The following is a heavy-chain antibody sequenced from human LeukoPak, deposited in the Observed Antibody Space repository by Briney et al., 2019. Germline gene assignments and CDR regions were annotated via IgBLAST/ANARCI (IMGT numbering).Heavy chain of an antibody. Sequence: ASVKVSCKASGYTLTGYYMHWVRQAPGQGLEWMGWINPNSGGTNYAQKFQGRVTMTRDTSISTAYMELSRLRSDDTAVYYCARDKLYYYGSGSYPLWGQGTLVTVSS. D-gene: IGHD3-10*01. CDR3: ARDKLYYYGSGSYPL. CDR2: INPNSGGT. CDR1: GYTLTGYY. V-gene: IGHV1-2*02. J-gene: IGHJ4*02.